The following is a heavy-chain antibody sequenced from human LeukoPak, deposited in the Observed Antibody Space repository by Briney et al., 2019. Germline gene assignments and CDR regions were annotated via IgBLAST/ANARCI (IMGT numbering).Heavy chain of an antibody. CDR1: GYTFTGDY. Sequence: ASVKLSCTASGYTFTGDYMHWVRQAPGQGLEWMGRINPNSGGTNYEQKSQGRVSMTRDTSISTAYMELSRLRSDDTAVYYCARDDYDILTGYYKFFDYWGQGTLVTVSS. J-gene: IGHJ4*02. V-gene: IGHV1-2*06. CDR3: ARDDYDILTGYYKFFDY. CDR2: INPNSGGT. D-gene: IGHD3-9*01.